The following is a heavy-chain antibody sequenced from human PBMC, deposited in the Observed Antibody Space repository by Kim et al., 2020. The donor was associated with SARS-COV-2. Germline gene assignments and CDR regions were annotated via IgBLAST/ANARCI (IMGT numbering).Heavy chain of an antibody. V-gene: IGHV3-53*01. D-gene: IGHD2-2*03. Sequence: KSRCTISRDNSKNTVYLQMNSLRAEDTAVYYCARVARGLSGVDSVRDAFDIWGQGTMVTVSS. CDR3: ARVARGLSGVDSVRDAFDI. J-gene: IGHJ3*02.